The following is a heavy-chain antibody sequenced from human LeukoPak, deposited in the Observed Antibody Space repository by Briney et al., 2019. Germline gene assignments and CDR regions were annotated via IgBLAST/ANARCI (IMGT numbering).Heavy chain of an antibody. CDR2: IYYSGST. CDR1: GGSFSSGSYY. Sequence: SETLSLTCTVSGGSFSSGSYYWSWIRQPPGKGLEWIGYIYYSGSTNYNPSLKSRVTISVDTSKNQFSLKLSSVTAADTAVYYCATSVSYGSGVTNWFDPWGQGTLVTVSS. J-gene: IGHJ5*02. D-gene: IGHD3-10*01. CDR3: ATSVSYGSGVTNWFDP. V-gene: IGHV4-61*01.